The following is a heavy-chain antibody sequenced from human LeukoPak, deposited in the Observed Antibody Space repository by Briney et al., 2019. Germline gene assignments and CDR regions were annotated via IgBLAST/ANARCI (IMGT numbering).Heavy chain of an antibody. Sequence: ASVKVSCKASGYTFSSGYYLHWVRQVPGQGLEWMGWINPNNGDTNYAQKFQGRVTMTRDTSISTAYMELSRLRSDDAAVYFCARGAYYNFWSGFYYSPHFDYWGQGTLVTVSS. J-gene: IGHJ4*02. CDR1: GYTFSSGYY. CDR2: INPNNGDT. CDR3: ARGAYYNFWSGFYYSPHFDY. D-gene: IGHD3-3*01. V-gene: IGHV1-2*02.